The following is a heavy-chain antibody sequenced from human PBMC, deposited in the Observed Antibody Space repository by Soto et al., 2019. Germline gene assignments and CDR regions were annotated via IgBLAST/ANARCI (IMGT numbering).Heavy chain of an antibody. J-gene: IGHJ4*02. V-gene: IGHV3-15*01. CDR3: TTGQVAGARDY. D-gene: IGHD6-19*01. Sequence: GGSLRLSCAASGFTFSNAWMSWVRQPPGKGLEWVGRIKSKTDGGTTDYVAPVKGGFIISRDDSKNMVYLQMNSLKTEDTAMYYCTTGQVAGARDYWGQGTLVTVSS. CDR1: GFTFSNAW. CDR2: IKSKTDGGTT.